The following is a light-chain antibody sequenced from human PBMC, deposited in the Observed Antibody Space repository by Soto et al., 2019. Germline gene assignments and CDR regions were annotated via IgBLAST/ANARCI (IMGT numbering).Light chain of an antibody. CDR2: GAS. Sequence: EVVLTQSPATLSLSPGERATLSCRASQNVRTFLDWYQQKPGQAPRLLIYGASNRATGIPARFSGSGSGTDFTLTSSSPEPEDLAVYYCQHRTTFGGGTKVEI. J-gene: IGKJ4*01. V-gene: IGKV3-11*01. CDR1: QNVRTF. CDR3: QHRTT.